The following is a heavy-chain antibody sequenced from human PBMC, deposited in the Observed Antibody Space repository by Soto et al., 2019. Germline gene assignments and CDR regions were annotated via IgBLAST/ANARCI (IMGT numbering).Heavy chain of an antibody. D-gene: IGHD1-26*01. Sequence: SSETLSLTCTVSGGSISSSSYYWGWIRQPPGKGLEWIGSIYYSGSTYYNPSLKSRVTISVDTSKNQFSLKLSSVTAADTAVYYCARVGVVGATILYWGQGTLVTVSS. CDR1: GGSISSSSYY. CDR2: IYYSGST. CDR3: ARVGVVGATILY. J-gene: IGHJ4*02. V-gene: IGHV4-39*01.